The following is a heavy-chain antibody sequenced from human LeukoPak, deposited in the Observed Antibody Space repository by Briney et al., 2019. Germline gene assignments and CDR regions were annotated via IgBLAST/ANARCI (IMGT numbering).Heavy chain of an antibody. CDR2: IYYSGST. J-gene: IGHJ4*02. Sequence: SETLSLTCTVSGGSISSYYWSWLRQPPGKGLEWIGYIYYSGSTNYNPSLKSRVTISVDTSKNQFSLKLSSVTAADTAVYYCAGTDYGDPTPPDYWGQGTLVTVSS. D-gene: IGHD4-17*01. CDR3: AGTDYGDPTPPDY. CDR1: GGSISSYY. V-gene: IGHV4-59*01.